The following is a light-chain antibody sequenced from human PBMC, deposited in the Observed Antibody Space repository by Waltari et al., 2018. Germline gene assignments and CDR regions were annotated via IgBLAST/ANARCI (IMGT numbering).Light chain of an antibody. V-gene: IGKV3-20*01. CDR2: DAS. J-gene: IGKJ1*01. Sequence: EIVFTQSPASLSLSPGDRATPSCRASQGVGRTLAWYQQRPGQAPRLLIYDASSRATGIPDRFSGSGSGTDFSLTISRLEPEDFAVYYCQKYGTRPATFGQGTKVEVK. CDR3: QKYGTRPAT. CDR1: QGVGRT.